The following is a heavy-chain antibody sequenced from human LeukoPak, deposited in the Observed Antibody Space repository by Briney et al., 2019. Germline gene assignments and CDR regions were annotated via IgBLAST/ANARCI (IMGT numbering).Heavy chain of an antibody. D-gene: IGHD1-14*01. J-gene: IGHJ2*01. Sequence: PSETLSLTCTVSGASISSYYWSWIRQPPGKGLEWIGFVYYSGNTNYNPSLKSRVTMSVDTSNSLFSLKLSSVTAADTAVYYCARYPTGDYWHFDLWGRGTLVTVSS. V-gene: IGHV4-59*08. CDR3: ARYPTGDYWHFDL. CDR2: VYYSGNT. CDR1: GASISSYY.